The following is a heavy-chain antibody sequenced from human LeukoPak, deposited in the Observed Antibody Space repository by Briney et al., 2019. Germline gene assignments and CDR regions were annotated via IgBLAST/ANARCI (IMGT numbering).Heavy chain of an antibody. V-gene: IGHV4-34*01. CDR1: GGSFSGYY. Sequence: PSETLSLTCAVYGGSFSGYYWSWIRQPPGKGLEWIGEINHSGSTNYNPSLKSRVTISVDTSRNQFSLKLSSVTAADTAVYYCASRIAVAVLDAFDIWGQGTMVTVSS. D-gene: IGHD6-19*01. CDR3: ASRIAVAVLDAFDI. CDR2: INHSGST. J-gene: IGHJ3*02.